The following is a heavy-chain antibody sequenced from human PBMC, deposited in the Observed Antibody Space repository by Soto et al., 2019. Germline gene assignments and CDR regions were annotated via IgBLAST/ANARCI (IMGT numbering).Heavy chain of an antibody. D-gene: IGHD3-10*01. V-gene: IGHV3-30*18. CDR1: GFTFSSYG. CDR3: AKEAPTVLLWFGELSSYYFDD. Sequence: GGSLGLSCAASGFTFSSYGMHWVRQAPGKGLEWVAVISSDGSNKYYADSVKGRFTISRDNSKNTLYLQMNSLRAEDTAVYYCAKEAPTVLLWFGELSSYYFDDWGQGTLVT. CDR2: ISSDGSNK. J-gene: IGHJ4*02.